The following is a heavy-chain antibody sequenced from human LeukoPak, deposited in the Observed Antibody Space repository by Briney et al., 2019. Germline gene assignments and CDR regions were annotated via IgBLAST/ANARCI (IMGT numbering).Heavy chain of an antibody. V-gene: IGHV3-23*01. Sequence: PAGGSLRLSCAASGFTFSSYAMSWVRQAPGKGLEWVSAISGSGGSTYYADSVKGRFTISRDNSKNTLYLQMNSLRAEDTAVYYCAKSYSSGWYFDYWGQGTLVTVSS. CDR2: ISGSGGST. J-gene: IGHJ4*02. CDR3: AKSYSSGWYFDY. CDR1: GFTFSSYA. D-gene: IGHD6-19*01.